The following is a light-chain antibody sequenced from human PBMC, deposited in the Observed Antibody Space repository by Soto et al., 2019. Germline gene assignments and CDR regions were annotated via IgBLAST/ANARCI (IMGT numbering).Light chain of an antibody. J-gene: IGKJ3*01. Sequence: DIQMTQSPSSLSASVGERVTITCRPSQNIKTYLNWYQQKPGKAPKLLIYDASNLETGVPSRFSGSGSGTDFTFTISSLQPEDIATYYCQQYDNLPPFTFGPGTKVDIK. CDR3: QQYDNLPPFT. CDR2: DAS. CDR1: QNIKTY. V-gene: IGKV1-33*01.